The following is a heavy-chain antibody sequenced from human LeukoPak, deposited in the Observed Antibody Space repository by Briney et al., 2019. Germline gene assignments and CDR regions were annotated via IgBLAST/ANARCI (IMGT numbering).Heavy chain of an antibody. D-gene: IGHD4-23*01. Sequence: PGGSLRLSCAASGFDFDDYMMHWVRQVPGKGLEWVSLISWDGGTTNYADSVKGRFTISRDNSKNSLYFPMNDLTAEDTAFYYCARGGYGGVFDYWGQGTLVTVSS. V-gene: IGHV3-43D*04. CDR1: GFDFDDYM. CDR2: ISWDGGTT. J-gene: IGHJ4*02. CDR3: ARGGYGGVFDY.